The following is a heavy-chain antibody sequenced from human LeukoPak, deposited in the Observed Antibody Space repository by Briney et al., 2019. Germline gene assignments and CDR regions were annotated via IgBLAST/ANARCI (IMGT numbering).Heavy chain of an antibody. CDR1: GFTFSSYA. J-gene: IGHJ4*02. V-gene: IGHV3-23*01. CDR2: ISGSGGST. D-gene: IGHD6-13*01. Sequence: GGSLRLSCAASGFTFSSYAMSWVRQAPGKGLEWVSAISGSGGSTYYADSVKGRFTISRDNSKNTLYLQMNSPRAEDTAVYYCAKTPAEYSSSWYDYWGQGTLVTVSS. CDR3: AKTPAEYSSSWYDY.